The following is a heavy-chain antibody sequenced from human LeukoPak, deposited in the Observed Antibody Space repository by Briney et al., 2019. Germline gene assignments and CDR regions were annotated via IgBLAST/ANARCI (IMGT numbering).Heavy chain of an antibody. CDR2: IYYSGST. D-gene: IGHD3-22*01. V-gene: IGHV4-39*07. J-gene: IGHJ2*01. Sequence: SETLSLTCTVSGGSISSSSYYWGWIRQPPGKGLEWIGSIYYSGSTYYNPSLKSRVTISVDTSKNQFSLKLSSVTAADTAVYYCARAGSGYSWYFDLWGRGTLVTVSS. CDR3: ARAGSGYSWYFDL. CDR1: GGSISSSSYY.